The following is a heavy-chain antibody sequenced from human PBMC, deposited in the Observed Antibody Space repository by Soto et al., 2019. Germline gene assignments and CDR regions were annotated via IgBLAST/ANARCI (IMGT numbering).Heavy chain of an antibody. CDR3: AGGYSSGWYVAFDI. Sequence: GGSLRLSCAASGFTVSSNYMSWVRQAPGKGLEWVSVIYSGGSTYYADSVKGRFTISRDNSKNTLYLQMNSLRAEDTAVYYCAGGYSSGWYVAFDIWGQGTMVTVSS. CDR1: GFTVSSNY. D-gene: IGHD6-19*01. CDR2: IYSGGST. J-gene: IGHJ3*02. V-gene: IGHV3-66*01.